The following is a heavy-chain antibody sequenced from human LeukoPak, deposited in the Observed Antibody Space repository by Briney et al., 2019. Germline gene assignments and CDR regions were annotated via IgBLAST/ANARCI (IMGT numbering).Heavy chain of an antibody. V-gene: IGHV3-48*01. Sequence: GGSLRLSCAASGFTFSSYSMNWVRQAPGKGLEWVSYISSSSSTIYYADSVKGRFTISRDNAKNSLYLQMNSLRAEDTAVYYCARGRVVIISGFDYWGQGTLVTVSS. CDR1: GFTFSSYS. J-gene: IGHJ4*02. CDR3: ARGRVVIISGFDY. CDR2: ISSSSSTI. D-gene: IGHD3-3*01.